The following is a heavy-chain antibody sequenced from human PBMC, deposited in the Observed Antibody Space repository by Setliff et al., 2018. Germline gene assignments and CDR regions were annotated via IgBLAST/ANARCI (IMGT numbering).Heavy chain of an antibody. J-gene: IGHJ6*03. CDR1: GDSFSHYA. CDR3: VREGVHSRSSTDYRYYMDV. CDR2: TIPMFGTT. V-gene: IGHV1-69*05. Sequence: ASVKVSCKASGDSFSHYAISWVRQAPGQGLEWMGGTIPMFGTTNYARKFQGRVTIITDESTSTAYMQLSSLGSEDTAVYYCVREGVHSRSSTDYRYYMDVWGKVTTVTVSS. D-gene: IGHD6-6*01.